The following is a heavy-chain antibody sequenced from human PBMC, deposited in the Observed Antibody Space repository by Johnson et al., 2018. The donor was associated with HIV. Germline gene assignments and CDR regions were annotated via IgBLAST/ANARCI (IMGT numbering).Heavy chain of an antibody. D-gene: IGHD3-16*01. CDR1: GFTFSQAW. V-gene: IGHV3-15*01. CDR3: TRGGKSEGGSS. CDR2: IKRDTDVGTR. Sequence: MLLVESGGGLVKPGESLKLSCVGSGFTFSQAWMSWVRQAPGQGLEWVARIKRDTDVGTRAYAASVKGRFSISRNDSKTTLYLQMSNLKTDDTAVYYCTRGGKSEGGSSGGQGIMVTVSA. J-gene: IGHJ3*01.